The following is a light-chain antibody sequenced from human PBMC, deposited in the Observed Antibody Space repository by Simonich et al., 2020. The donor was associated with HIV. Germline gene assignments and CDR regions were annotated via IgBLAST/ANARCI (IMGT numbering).Light chain of an antibody. CDR2: GAS. J-gene: IGKJ1*01. CDR1: QSVSSY. Sequence: EIVLTQSPATLSLSPGERAALSCRASQSVSSYLAWYQQKPGQAPRLLIYGASTRATCIPARFSGSGSGTEFTLTISSLQSEDFAVYYCQQYNNWPPERTFGQGTKVEIK. V-gene: IGKV3-15*01. CDR3: QQYNNWPPERT.